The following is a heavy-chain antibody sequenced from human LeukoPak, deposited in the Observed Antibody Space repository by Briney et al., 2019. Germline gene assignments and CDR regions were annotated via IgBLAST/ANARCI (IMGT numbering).Heavy chain of an antibody. D-gene: IGHD1-26*01. CDR3: AKVSASYYVDYFDY. CDR1: GFTFGRHA. CDR2: IGDTGRST. V-gene: IGHV3-23*01. J-gene: IGHJ4*02. Sequence: PGGSLRLSCAASGFTFGRHAMSWVRQAPGKGLEWVSGIGDTGRSTFYADSVKGRFTISRDNSRNTLYLQMNSLRGDDTAFYYCAKVSASYYVDYFDYWGQGALVTVSS.